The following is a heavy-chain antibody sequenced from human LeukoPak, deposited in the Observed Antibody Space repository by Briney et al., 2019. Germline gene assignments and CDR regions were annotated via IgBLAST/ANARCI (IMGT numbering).Heavy chain of an antibody. Sequence: PGRSLRLSCAASGFTFSNYGMQWVRQAPGKGLEWVAVISYDESNKYYADSVKGRFTASRDNSQNTLSLQMNSLRVEDTGVYYCAKETGDLGQGGFEIWGQGTTVTVS. D-gene: IGHD7-27*01. CDR2: ISYDESNK. V-gene: IGHV3-30*18. J-gene: IGHJ3*02. CDR3: AKETGDLGQGGFEI. CDR1: GFTFSNYG.